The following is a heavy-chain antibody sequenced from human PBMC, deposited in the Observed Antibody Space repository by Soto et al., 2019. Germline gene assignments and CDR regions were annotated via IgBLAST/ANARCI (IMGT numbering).Heavy chain of an antibody. Sequence: GESLKISCKGSGYSFTSYWISWVRQMPGKGLEWMGRIDPSDSYTNYSPSFQGHVTISADKSISTAYLQWSSLKASDTAMYYCARQGDYYDSSGYDYWGQGTLVTVPQ. CDR3: ARQGDYYDSSGYDY. D-gene: IGHD3-22*01. J-gene: IGHJ4*02. CDR2: IDPSDSYT. CDR1: GYSFTSYW. V-gene: IGHV5-10-1*01.